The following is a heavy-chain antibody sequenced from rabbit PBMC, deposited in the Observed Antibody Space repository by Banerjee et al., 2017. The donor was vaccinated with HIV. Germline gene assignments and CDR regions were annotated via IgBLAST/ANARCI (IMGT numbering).Heavy chain of an antibody. V-gene: IGHV1S45*01. D-gene: IGHD1-1*01. CDR2: FCNSNAKS. CDR1: GFSFSGGYV. CDR3: ARAANSIGYDSKL. J-gene: IGHJ4*01. Sequence: QEQLVESGGDLVQPGASLTLTCTASGFSFSGGYVMCWGRQAPGKGPEWIACFCNSNAKSYYASWAKGRFTISKPSPTTVTLQMTSLTAADTATYFCARAANSIGYDSKLWGPGPPVPVS.